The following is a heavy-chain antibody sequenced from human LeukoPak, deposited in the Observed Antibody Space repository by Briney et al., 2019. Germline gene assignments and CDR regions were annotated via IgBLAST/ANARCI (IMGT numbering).Heavy chain of an antibody. D-gene: IGHD6-19*01. Sequence: SQTLSLTCAVSGGSISSGSYYWSWIRQPAGKGLEWIGRIYTRGSTDYNPSLKSRVTISIDTSKNQFSLKLSSVTAADTAVYYCARSSGWYFDYWGQGTLVTVSS. CDR1: GGSISSGSYY. V-gene: IGHV4-61*02. J-gene: IGHJ4*02. CDR2: IYTRGST. CDR3: ARSSGWYFDY.